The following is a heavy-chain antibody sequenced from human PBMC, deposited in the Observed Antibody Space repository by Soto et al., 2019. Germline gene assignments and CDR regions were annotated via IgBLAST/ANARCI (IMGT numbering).Heavy chain of an antibody. Sequence: GGSLRLSCAASGFTFSSYAMHWVRQAPGKGLEYVSAISSNGGSTYYANSVKGRFTISRDNSKNTLYLQMGSLRAEDMAVYYCARDLRVRGVITYYYYYYMDVWGKGTTVTVSS. D-gene: IGHD3-10*01. CDR3: ARDLRVRGVITYYYYYYMDV. V-gene: IGHV3-64*01. CDR2: ISSNGGST. CDR1: GFTFSSYA. J-gene: IGHJ6*03.